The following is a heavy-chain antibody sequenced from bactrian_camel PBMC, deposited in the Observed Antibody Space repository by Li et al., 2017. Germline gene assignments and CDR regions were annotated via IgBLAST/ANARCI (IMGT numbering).Heavy chain of an antibody. Sequence: HVQLVESGGGLVQPGTSARRSCVASEFSLYMVWVRQAPGKGLQWVSSVTGDGSKLHYSDSVKGRFAISRDNAKRTVYLQMRSLRTEDTALYYCVILVAASYWGPGTQVTVS. V-gene: IGHV3-2*01. D-gene: IGHD1*01. CDR1: EFSLY. J-gene: IGHJ4*01. CDR2: VTGDGSKL. CDR3: VILVAASY.